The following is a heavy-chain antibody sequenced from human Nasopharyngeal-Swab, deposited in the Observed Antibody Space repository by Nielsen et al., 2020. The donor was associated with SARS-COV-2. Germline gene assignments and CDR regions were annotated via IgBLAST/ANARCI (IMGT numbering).Heavy chain of an antibody. D-gene: IGHD3-9*01. V-gene: IGHV3-21*01. CDR1: GFTFSSYS. J-gene: IGHJ6*03. Sequence: GESLKISCAASGFTFSSYSMNWVRQAPGKGLEWVSSISSSSSYIYYADSVKGRFTISRDNAKNSLYLQMNSLRAEDTAVYYCARGLTARGYYYMDVWGKGTTVTVSS. CDR3: ARGLTARGYYYMDV. CDR2: ISSSSSYI.